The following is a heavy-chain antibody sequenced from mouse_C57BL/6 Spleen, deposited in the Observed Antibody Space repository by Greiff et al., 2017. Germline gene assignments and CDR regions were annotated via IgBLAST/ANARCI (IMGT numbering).Heavy chain of an antibody. J-gene: IGHJ4*01. CDR1: GFTFSDYY. CDR3: ARAWGNSYYYAMDY. CDR2: INYDGSST. V-gene: IGHV5-16*01. Sequence: EVKLVESEGGLVQPGSSMKLSCTASGFTFSDYYMAWVRQVPEKGLEWVANINYDGSSTYYLDSLKSRFIISRDNAKNILYLQMSSLTSEDTATYYCARAWGNSYYYAMDYWGQGTSVTVSS. D-gene: IGHD2-1*01.